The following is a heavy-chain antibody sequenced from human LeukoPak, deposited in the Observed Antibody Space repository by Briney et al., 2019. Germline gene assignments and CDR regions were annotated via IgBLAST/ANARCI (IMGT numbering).Heavy chain of an antibody. Sequence: SVKVSCKASGGTFSSYAIIWVRQAPGQGLEWMGGIIPIFGTANYAQKFQGRVTITTDESTSTAYMELSSLRSEDTAVYYCAAGNSGYGGWYFDYWGQGTLVTVSS. V-gene: IGHV1-69*05. J-gene: IGHJ4*02. CDR3: AAGNSGYGGWYFDY. CDR1: GGTFSSYA. CDR2: IIPIFGTA. D-gene: IGHD5-12*01.